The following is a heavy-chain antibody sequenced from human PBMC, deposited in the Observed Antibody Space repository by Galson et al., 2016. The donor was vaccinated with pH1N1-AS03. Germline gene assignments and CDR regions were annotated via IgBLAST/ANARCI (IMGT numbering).Heavy chain of an antibody. V-gene: IGHV3-11*01. D-gene: IGHD3-9*01. CDR1: GFTFSDYY. CDR3: ARGWYDIWTGYLVDPFDY. CDR2: ITSSGGSGPTI. Sequence: SLRLSCAASGFTFSDYYMSWIRQAPGKGLEWISCITSSGGSGPTIYYADSVKGRFPISRDNANNSLYLQMNTLRADDTAVYYCARGWYDIWTGYLVDPFDYWGQGALVTVSS. J-gene: IGHJ4*02.